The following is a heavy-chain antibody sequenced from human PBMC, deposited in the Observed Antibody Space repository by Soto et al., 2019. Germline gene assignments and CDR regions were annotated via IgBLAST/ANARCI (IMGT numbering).Heavy chain of an antibody. CDR1: GFTFNRHA. D-gene: IGHD3-10*01. V-gene: IGHV3-30*04. CDR2: ISKDGSNI. CDR3: VRSRSGAVADSFDY. Sequence: QSGGSLRLSCAASGFTFNRHAIHWVRQAPGKGLEWVAVISKDGSNIYYVDSVKGRFTISRDNSKNTLYLQMNSLRDEDTAVYYCVRSRSGAVADSFDYWGQGTLVTVSS. J-gene: IGHJ4*02.